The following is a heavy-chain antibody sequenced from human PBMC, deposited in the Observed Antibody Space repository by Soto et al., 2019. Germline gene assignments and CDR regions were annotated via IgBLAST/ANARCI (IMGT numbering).Heavy chain of an antibody. Sequence: ASVKVSCKVSGYTLTELSMHWVRQAPGKGHERMGGFDPEDGETIYAQKFQGRVTMTEDTSTDTAYMELSSLRSEDTAVYYCATGVSADYYDSSGYYFDYWGQGTLVTVSS. V-gene: IGHV1-24*01. CDR3: ATGVSADYYDSSGYYFDY. D-gene: IGHD3-22*01. J-gene: IGHJ4*02. CDR1: GYTLTELS. CDR2: FDPEDGET.